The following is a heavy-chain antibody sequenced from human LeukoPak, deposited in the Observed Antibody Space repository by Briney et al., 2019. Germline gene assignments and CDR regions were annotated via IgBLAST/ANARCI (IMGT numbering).Heavy chain of an antibody. D-gene: IGHD2-2*01. CDR3: ARAMPHDNWFNP. V-gene: IGHV3-74*01. CDR2: INTDGSST. J-gene: IGHJ5*02. Sequence: PGGSLRLSCAASGFTFSNYWMHWVRQAPGKGLVWVSRINTDGSSTSYVDSVKGRFTISRDNAKNTLYLQMNSLRAEDTAVYYCARAMPHDNWFNPWGQGSLVTVSS. CDR1: GFTFSNYW.